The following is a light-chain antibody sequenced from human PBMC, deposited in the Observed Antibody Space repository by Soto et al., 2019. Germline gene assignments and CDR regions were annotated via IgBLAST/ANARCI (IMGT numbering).Light chain of an antibody. CDR2: GAS. V-gene: IGKV3-15*01. Sequence: EIVMTQSPATLSVSPGERATLSCRASQSVSANLAWYQQKPGQAPRLLIYGASTRATGIPARFSGSGSGREFTLTISSLQSEDFAVYYCQQYSNWPTFGQGAKVDIK. CDR1: QSVSAN. CDR3: QQYSNWPT. J-gene: IGKJ1*01.